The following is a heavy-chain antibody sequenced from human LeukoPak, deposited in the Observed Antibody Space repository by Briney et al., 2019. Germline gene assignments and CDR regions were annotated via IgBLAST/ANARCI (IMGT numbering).Heavy chain of an antibody. CDR3: ARAMVTSYYYYYGMDV. V-gene: IGHV3-30-3*01. Sequence: GRSLRLSCAASGFTFSSYAMHWVRQAPGKGLEWVAVISYDGSNKHYADSVKGRFTISRDNSKNTLYLQMNSLRAEDTAVYYCARAMVTSYYYYYGMDVWGQGTTVTVSS. D-gene: IGHD5-18*01. CDR2: ISYDGSNK. J-gene: IGHJ6*02. CDR1: GFTFSSYA.